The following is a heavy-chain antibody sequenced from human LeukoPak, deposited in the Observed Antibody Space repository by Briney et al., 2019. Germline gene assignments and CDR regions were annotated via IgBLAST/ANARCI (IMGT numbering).Heavy chain of an antibody. CDR1: GGSISSGGYS. V-gene: IGHV4-30-2*03. CDR3: ARHELSLASPRISHRGGRFDY. D-gene: IGHD3-3*02. CDR2: IYHSGST. Sequence: SQTLSLTCAVSGGSISSGGYSWSRIRQPPGKGLEWIGYIYHSGSTYYNPSLKSRVTISVDTSKNQFSLKLSSVTAADTAVYYCARHELSLASPRISHRGGRFDYWGQGTLVTVSS. J-gene: IGHJ4*02.